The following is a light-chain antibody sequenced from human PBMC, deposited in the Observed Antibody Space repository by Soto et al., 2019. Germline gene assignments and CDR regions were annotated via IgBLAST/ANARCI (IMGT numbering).Light chain of an antibody. Sequence: EIVLTQSPGTLSLSPGERATLSCRATESVVSNYLALYQLKPGQAPRLLIYDASSRATGIPDRFSGSGSGTDFTLTISRLEPEDFAVYYCQQYGSIPWTFGQGTKVDIK. J-gene: IGKJ1*01. CDR3: QQYGSIPWT. V-gene: IGKV3-20*01. CDR2: DAS. CDR1: ESVVSNY.